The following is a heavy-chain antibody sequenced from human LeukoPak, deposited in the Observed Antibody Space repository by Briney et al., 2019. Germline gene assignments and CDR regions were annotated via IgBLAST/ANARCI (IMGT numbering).Heavy chain of an antibody. CDR1: GGSISSSSYY. J-gene: IGHJ4*02. CDR3: ARRDGRD. D-gene: IGHD5-24*01. CDR2: IYYSGST. Sequence: SETLSLTCTVSGGSISSSSYYWGWIRQPPGKGLEWIGSIYYSGSTYYNPSLKSRVTISVDTSKNQFPLKLSSVTAADTAVYYCARRDGRDWGQGTLVTVSS. V-gene: IGHV4-39*01.